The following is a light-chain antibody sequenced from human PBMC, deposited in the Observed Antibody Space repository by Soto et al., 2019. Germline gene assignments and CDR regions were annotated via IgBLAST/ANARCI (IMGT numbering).Light chain of an antibody. CDR3: ATWDDNLVAWL. J-gene: IGLJ3*02. Sequence: QSVLTQPPSASGTPGQRVTISCSGSGSNIGSHTVSWYQQLPGTAPNLLIYSNDQRPSGVPDRFSGSKSGTSASLAISGLQSEDEADYYCATWDDNLVAWLFGGGTKLTVL. V-gene: IGLV1-44*01. CDR2: SND. CDR1: GSNIGSHT.